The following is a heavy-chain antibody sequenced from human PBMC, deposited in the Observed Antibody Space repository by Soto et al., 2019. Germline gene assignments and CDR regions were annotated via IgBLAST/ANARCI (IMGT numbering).Heavy chain of an antibody. J-gene: IGHJ4*02. CDR3: SRSLNS. V-gene: IGHV3-7*01. CDR2: INQDGSEK. Sequence: GGSLRLSCAASGFTFSTYWMDWVRQTPGKGLEWVANINQDGSEKNYVDSVKGRFTIYRDNAKNSLYLQMSSLTAEDSALYYCSRSLNSWGQGTLVTVSS. CDR1: GFTFSTYW.